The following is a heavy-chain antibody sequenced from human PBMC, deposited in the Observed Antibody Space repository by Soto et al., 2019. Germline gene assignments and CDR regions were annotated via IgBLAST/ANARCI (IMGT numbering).Heavy chain of an antibody. J-gene: IGHJ3*01. V-gene: IGHV3-74*01. Sequence: EGQLVESGGGLVQPGGSLRLSCVGSGYTFSPYCMSWVRQAPGKGLEWVSRINSEGTFTPYADSVKGRFTISRDNAKNTLYLQMHSLRAEDTALYFCVRDRGYPDSFDVWGRGTMVTVSS. CDR1: GYTFSPYC. CDR2: INSEGTFT. CDR3: VRDRGYPDSFDV. D-gene: IGHD1-1*01.